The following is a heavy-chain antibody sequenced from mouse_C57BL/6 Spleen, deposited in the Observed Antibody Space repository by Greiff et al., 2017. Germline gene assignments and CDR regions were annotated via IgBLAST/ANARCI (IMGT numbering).Heavy chain of an antibody. CDR2: ISSGSSTI. J-gene: IGHJ2*01. Sequence: EVKLVESGGGLVKPGGSLKLSCAASGFTFSDYGMHWVRQAPEKGLEWVAYISSGSSTIYYADTVKGRFTISRDNAKNTLFLQMTSLRSEDTAMYYCARDYDGGVGYFDYWGQGTTLTVSS. CDR3: ARDYDGGVGYFDY. D-gene: IGHD2-4*01. V-gene: IGHV5-17*01. CDR1: GFTFSDYG.